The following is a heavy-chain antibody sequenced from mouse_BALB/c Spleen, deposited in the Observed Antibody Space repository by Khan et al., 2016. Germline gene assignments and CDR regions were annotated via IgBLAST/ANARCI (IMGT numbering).Heavy chain of an antibody. V-gene: IGHV7-3*02. CDR2: IRNKANGYTI. J-gene: IGHJ4*01. Sequence: EVELVESGRGLVQPGGSLRLSCATSGFTFTDYYMSWVRQPPGKALEWLGFIRNKANGYTIEYNASVKGLFTISRDNSQSILYLQMNTLRADDSATYYCARLMHYYAMDYW. CDR1: GFTFTDYY. CDR3: ARLMHYYAMDY.